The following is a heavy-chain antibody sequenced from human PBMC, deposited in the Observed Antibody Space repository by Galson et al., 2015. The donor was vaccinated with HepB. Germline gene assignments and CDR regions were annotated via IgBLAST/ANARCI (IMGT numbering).Heavy chain of an antibody. D-gene: IGHD6-13*01. J-gene: IGHJ6*02. Sequence: SLRLSCAASGFTFSSYSMNWVRQAPGKGLEWVSSISSSSSYIYYADSVKGRFTISRDNAKNSLYLQMNSLRAEDTAVYYCARDRSYSSSWYSDGMDVWGQGTTVTVSS. CDR2: ISSSSSYI. CDR3: ARDRSYSSSWYSDGMDV. V-gene: IGHV3-21*01. CDR1: GFTFSSYS.